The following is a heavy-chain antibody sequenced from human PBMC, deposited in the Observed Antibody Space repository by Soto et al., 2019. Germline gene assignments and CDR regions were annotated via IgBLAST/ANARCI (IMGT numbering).Heavy chain of an antibody. J-gene: IGHJ3*02. V-gene: IGHV4-59*01. CDR3: ARVRYYYDSSGYYYARTPFDI. CDR1: GGSISSYY. Sequence: KASETLSLTCTVSGGSISSYYWSWIRQPPGKGLEWIGYIYYSGSTNYNPSLKSRVTISVDTSKNQFSLKLSSVTAADTAVYYCARVRYYYDSSGYYYARTPFDIWGQGTMVTVS. D-gene: IGHD3-22*01. CDR2: IYYSGST.